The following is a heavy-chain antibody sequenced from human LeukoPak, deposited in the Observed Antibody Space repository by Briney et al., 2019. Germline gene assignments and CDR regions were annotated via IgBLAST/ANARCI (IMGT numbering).Heavy chain of an antibody. CDR3: ARERGSGWYYFDY. CDR1: GFTFSSYG. J-gene: IGHJ4*02. V-gene: IGHV3-33*01. CDR2: IWYDGSNK. Sequence: PGGSLRLCCAASGFTFSSYGMHWVRQATGKGLEWVAVIWYDGSNKYYADSVKGRFTISRDNSKNTLYLQMNSLRAEDTAVYYCARERGSGWYYFDYWGQGTLVTVSS. D-gene: IGHD6-19*01.